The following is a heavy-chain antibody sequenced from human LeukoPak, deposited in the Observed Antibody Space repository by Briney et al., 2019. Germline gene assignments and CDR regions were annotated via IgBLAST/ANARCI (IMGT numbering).Heavy chain of an antibody. D-gene: IGHD2-2*01. J-gene: IGHJ6*03. CDR1: GYTFTSYD. CDR3: ARGRDIVVVPAKMPYYYYYMDV. Sequence: ASVKVSCKASGYTFTSYDINWVRQATGQGLEWMGWMNPNSGKPGYAQKSQGRVTMTRNTSISTAYMELSSLRSEATAVYYCARGRDIVVVPAKMPYYYYYMDVWGKGTTVTVSS. V-gene: IGHV1-8*01. CDR2: MNPNSGKP.